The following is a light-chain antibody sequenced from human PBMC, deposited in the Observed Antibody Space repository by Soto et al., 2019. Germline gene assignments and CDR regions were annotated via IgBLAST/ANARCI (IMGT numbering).Light chain of an antibody. J-gene: IGKJ2*01. Sequence: EIVLTQSPGNLSLSPGERATLSCRASQSVGNNYLAWFQQKPGQAPRLLVYNPSSRATGIPDRFSGSGSGTDFTLTISRLEPEDFAVYYCHQYAFAPLTFGQGTKLEIK. V-gene: IGKV3-20*01. CDR1: QSVGNNY. CDR3: HQYAFAPLT. CDR2: NPS.